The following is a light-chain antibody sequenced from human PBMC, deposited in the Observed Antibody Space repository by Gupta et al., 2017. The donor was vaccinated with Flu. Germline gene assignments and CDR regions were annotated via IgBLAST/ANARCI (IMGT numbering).Light chain of an antibody. CDR1: QSVSSK. V-gene: IGKV3-15*01. CDR2: GAS. Sequence: PGERATLSCRASQSVSSKLAWYQQKPGQAPRLLIYGASTRATGIPARFSGSGSGTEFTLTISSLQSEDFGVYYCQQYNDWPLYTFGQGTKLEIK. CDR3: QQYNDWPLYT. J-gene: IGKJ2*01.